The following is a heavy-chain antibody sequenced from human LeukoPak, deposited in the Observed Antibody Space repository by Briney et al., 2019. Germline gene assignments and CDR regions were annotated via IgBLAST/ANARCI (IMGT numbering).Heavy chain of an antibody. V-gene: IGHV3-30-3*01. D-gene: IGHD6-13*01. CDR3: ARVPHPPTGGSSWYGDAFDI. CDR2: ISYDGSNK. CDR1: GFTFSSYA. Sequence: GRSLRLSCAASGFTFSSYAMHWVRQAPGKGLEWVAVISYDGSNKYYADSVKGRFTISRDNSKNTLYLQMNSLRAEDTAVYYCARVPHPPTGGSSWYGDAFDIWGQGTMVTVSS. J-gene: IGHJ3*02.